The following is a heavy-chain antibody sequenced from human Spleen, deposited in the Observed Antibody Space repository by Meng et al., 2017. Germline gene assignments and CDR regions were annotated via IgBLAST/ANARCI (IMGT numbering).Heavy chain of an antibody. CDR1: GGSISSDTYY. Sequence: SETLSLTCTVSGGSISSDTYYWSWIRQPPGKGLEWIGEINHSGSTNYNPSLKSRVTISVDTSKNQFSLKLSSVTAADTAVYYCARGPALRYFDWLLKGGFDYWGQGTLVTVSS. V-gene: IGHV4-39*07. CDR2: INHSGST. CDR3: ARGPALRYFDWLLKGGFDY. J-gene: IGHJ4*02. D-gene: IGHD3-9*01.